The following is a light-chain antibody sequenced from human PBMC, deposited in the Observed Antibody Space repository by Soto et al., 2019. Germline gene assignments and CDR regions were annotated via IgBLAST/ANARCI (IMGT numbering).Light chain of an antibody. CDR3: CSYAGSSTYV. CDR2: EGS. Sequence: QSALTQPASVSGSPGQSITIPCTGTSSDVGSYNFVSWYQQHPGKAPKLMIYEGSERPSGVSNRFSGSKSGNTASLTISGLQAEDEADYYCCSYAGSSTYVFGGGTQLTVL. V-gene: IGLV2-23*01. CDR1: SSDVGSYNF. J-gene: IGLJ7*01.